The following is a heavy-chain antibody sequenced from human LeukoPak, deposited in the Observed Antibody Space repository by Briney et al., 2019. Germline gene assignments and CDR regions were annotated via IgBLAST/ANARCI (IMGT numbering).Heavy chain of an antibody. D-gene: IGHD2-15*01. V-gene: IGHV4-34*01. J-gene: IGHJ5*02. CDR1: GGSISSYY. CDR3: ARPTRKYCSGGSCPKGWFDP. CDR2: INHSGST. Sequence: SETLSLTCTVSGGSISSYYWSWIRQPPGKGLEWIGEINHSGSTNYNPSLKSRVTISVDTSKNQFSLKLSSVTAADTAVYYCARPTRKYCSGGSCPKGWFDPWGQGTLVTVSS.